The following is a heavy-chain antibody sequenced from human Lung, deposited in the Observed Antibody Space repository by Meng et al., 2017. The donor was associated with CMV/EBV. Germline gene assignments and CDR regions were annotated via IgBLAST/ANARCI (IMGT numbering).Heavy chain of an antibody. CDR1: GYSINSGYY. J-gene: IGHJ4*02. Sequence: SEILSPXCTVSGYSINSGYYWGWIRQPPGKGLEWIGSVYKSGTTSYKPSLKSRVTISLETSKNQFPLKLSSVTAADTAVYYCARGFHGTVDYWGQGTLVTVSS. CDR3: ARGFHGTVDY. CDR2: VYKSGTT. V-gene: IGHV4-38-2*02.